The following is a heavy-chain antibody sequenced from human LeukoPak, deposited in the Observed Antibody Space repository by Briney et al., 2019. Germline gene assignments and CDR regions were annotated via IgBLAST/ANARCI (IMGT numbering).Heavy chain of an antibody. Sequence: GGSLRLSCAASGFIFSNYAMYWVRQAPGKGLESVAAISTKGGSTSYADSVKGRFTISRDNSKNTLYLQMNSLKGDDTAVYYCAKDSAFYYIDVWGKGTTVIISS. CDR2: ISTKGGST. J-gene: IGHJ6*03. D-gene: IGHD3-10*01. V-gene: IGHV3-64*04. CDR3: AKDSAFYYIDV. CDR1: GFIFSNYA.